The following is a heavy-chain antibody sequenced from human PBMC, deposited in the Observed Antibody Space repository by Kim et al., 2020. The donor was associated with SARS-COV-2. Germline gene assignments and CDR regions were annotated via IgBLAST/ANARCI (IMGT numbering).Heavy chain of an antibody. V-gene: IGHV1-69*13. CDR1: GGTFSSYA. D-gene: IGHD2-2*01. CDR3: ARDRRVGGPADRIPAASVFLFDP. CDR2: IIPIFGTA. J-gene: IGHJ5*02. Sequence: SVKVSCKASGGTFSSYAISWVRQAPGQGLEWMGGIIPIFGTANYAQKFQGRVTITADESTSTAYMELSSLRSEDTAVYYCARDRRVGGPADRIPAASVFLFDPWGQGTLVTVSS.